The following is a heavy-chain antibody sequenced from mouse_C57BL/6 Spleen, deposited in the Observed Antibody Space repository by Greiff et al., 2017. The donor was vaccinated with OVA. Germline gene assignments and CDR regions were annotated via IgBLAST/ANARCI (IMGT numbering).Heavy chain of an antibody. D-gene: IGHD3-2*02. V-gene: IGHV1-64*01. CDR3: ARRYSSGYYFDY. CDR2: IHPNSGST. Sequence: QVQLQQPGAELVKPGASVKLSCKASGYTFTSYWMHWVKQRPGQGLEWIGMIHPNSGSTNYNEKFKSKATLTVDKSSSTAYMQLSSLTSDDSAVYYCARRYSSGYYFDYWGQGTTLTVSS. CDR1: GYTFTSYW. J-gene: IGHJ2*01.